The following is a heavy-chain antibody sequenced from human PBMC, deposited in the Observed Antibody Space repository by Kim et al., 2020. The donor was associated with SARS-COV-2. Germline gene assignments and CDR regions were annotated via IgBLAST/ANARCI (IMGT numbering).Heavy chain of an antibody. CDR3: ARDSTGSNGMDV. Sequence: SETLSLTCTVSGGSISSYYWSWIRQPPGKGLEWIGYIYYSGSTNYNPSLKSRVTISVDTSKNQFSLKLSSVTAADTAVYYCARDSTGSNGMDVWGQGTT. CDR2: IYYSGST. D-gene: IGHD3-10*01. V-gene: IGHV4-59*13. CDR1: GGSISSYY. J-gene: IGHJ6*02.